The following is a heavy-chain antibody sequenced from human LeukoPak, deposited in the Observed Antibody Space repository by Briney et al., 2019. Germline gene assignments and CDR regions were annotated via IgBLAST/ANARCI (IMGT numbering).Heavy chain of an antibody. CDR2: IIPVFGTA. CDR3: ARELTSGYGYGPNYYYHGMDV. J-gene: IGHJ6*02. V-gene: IGHV1-69*13. CDR1: GVTLSGYA. Sequence: GASVKVSCKASGVTLSGYAISWVRQAPGQGLEWMGGIIPVFGTADYAQKFQDRVTITADPSTSTAYMELTSLRSEDTAVYYCARELTSGYGYGPNYYYHGMDVWGHGTTVTVSS. D-gene: IGHD5-18*01.